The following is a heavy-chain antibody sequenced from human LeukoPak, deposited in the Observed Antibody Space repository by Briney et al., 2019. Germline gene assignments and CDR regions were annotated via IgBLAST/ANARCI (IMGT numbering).Heavy chain of an antibody. J-gene: IGHJ3*02. D-gene: IGHD4-23*01. Sequence: SVKVSCKASGYSFTNYDINWVRQAPGQGLEWMGGITPILGTANYAQKFQGRVTINADQSTSTAYMELSSLRSEDTAVYYCARSLIDYGGSYDAFDIWGQGTMVTIS. CDR3: ARSLIDYGGSYDAFDI. CDR1: GYSFTNYD. CDR2: ITPILGTA. V-gene: IGHV1-69*10.